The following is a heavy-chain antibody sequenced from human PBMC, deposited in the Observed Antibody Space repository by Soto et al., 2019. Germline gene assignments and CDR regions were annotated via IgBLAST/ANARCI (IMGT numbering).Heavy chain of an antibody. Sequence: EVQLLGSGGGLVQPGGSLRLSCVASGFTFSSYVMSWVRQAPGKGLEWVSTINGHGDITYYADSRKGRFIISRDNSKNSLYLQMNSLRAEDTAVYYCARVPDLDYCSKTSCLYYFDYWGQGALVTVSS. V-gene: IGHV3-23*01. J-gene: IGHJ4*02. CDR1: GFTFSSYV. D-gene: IGHD2-2*01. CDR3: ARVPDLDYCSKTSCLYYFDY. CDR2: INGHGDIT.